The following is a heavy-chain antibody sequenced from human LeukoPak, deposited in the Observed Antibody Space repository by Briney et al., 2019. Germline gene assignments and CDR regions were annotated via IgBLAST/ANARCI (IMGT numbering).Heavy chain of an antibody. Sequence: GGSLRLSCAASGFTFSNDDMHWVRQAPGRGLEWVSTICTAGDTYYSGSVKGRFTSSRENAKNSLHLQMNSLRAGDTAVYYCARSSSSSRRGSYYYNGMDVWGQGTTITVSS. CDR1: GFTFSNDD. V-gene: IGHV3-13*01. CDR2: ICTAGDT. CDR3: ARSSSSSRRGSYYYNGMDV. D-gene: IGHD6-6*01. J-gene: IGHJ6*02.